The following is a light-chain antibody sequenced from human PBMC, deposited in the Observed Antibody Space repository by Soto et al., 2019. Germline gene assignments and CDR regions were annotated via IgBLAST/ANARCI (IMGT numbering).Light chain of an antibody. CDR3: QHYNIHFQT. J-gene: IGKJ1*01. CDR1: QSVSSN. Sequence: EIVLTQSPGTLSLSPGERATLSCRASQSVSSNLAWYQQKPGQAPRLLIYGASTRATGISARFSGSGSGTEFTLTVSSLQPEDFATYYCQHYNIHFQTFGQGTKVDIK. V-gene: IGKV3-15*01. CDR2: GAS.